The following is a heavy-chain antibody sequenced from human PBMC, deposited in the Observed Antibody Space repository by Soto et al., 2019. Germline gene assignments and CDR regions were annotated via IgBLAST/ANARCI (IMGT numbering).Heavy chain of an antibody. CDR2: IYPGDSDT. D-gene: IGHD7-27*01. CDR1: GYSFTSYW. V-gene: IGHV5-51*01. CDR3: ARQTLSANWDPEVYYYYGMDV. J-gene: IGHJ6*02. Sequence: GESLKISCKGSGYSFTSYWIGWVRQMPGKGLEWMGIIYPGDSDTRYSPSFQGQVTISADKSISTAYLQWSSLKASDTAMYYCARQTLSANWDPEVYYYYGMDVWGQGTTVTVSS.